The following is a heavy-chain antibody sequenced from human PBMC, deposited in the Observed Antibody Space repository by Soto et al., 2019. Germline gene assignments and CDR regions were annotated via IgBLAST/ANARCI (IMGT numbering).Heavy chain of an antibody. J-gene: IGHJ5*02. CDR2: ISLSGTTI. CDR1: GFTFSDYE. CDR3: AREGGFDWFYP. Sequence: GSLRLSCAASGFTFSDYEMNCVRQAPEKGLEWVSYISLSGTTIHYADSVKGRFTISRDNAKNSVYLQMNSLRVEDTAIYYCAREGGFDWFYPSGQGTLVTVSS. V-gene: IGHV3-48*03.